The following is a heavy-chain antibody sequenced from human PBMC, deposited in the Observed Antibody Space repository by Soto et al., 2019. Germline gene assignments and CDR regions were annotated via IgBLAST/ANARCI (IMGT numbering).Heavy chain of an antibody. V-gene: IGHV1-18*01. CDR3: ARTHNIVVVTATGFDY. Sequence: ASVKVSCKASGYTFTSYGISWVRQAPGQGLEWMGGISAYNGNTNYAQNLQGRVTMTTDTSTSTAYMELRSLRSDDTAVYYCARTHNIVVVTATGFDYWGQGTLVTVSS. D-gene: IGHD2-21*02. J-gene: IGHJ4*02. CDR2: ISAYNGNT. CDR1: GYTFTSYG.